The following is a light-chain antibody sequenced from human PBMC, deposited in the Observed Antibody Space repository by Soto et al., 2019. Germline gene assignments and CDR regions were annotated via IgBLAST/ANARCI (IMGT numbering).Light chain of an antibody. CDR2: EVS. V-gene: IGLV2-14*01. CDR3: NSYTSSSTVV. J-gene: IGLJ2*01. Sequence: QSALTQPASVSGSPGQSIAISCTGTSSDVGGYNYVSWYQQYPGKAPKLIIYEVSNQPSGVSNRFSGSKSGNTASLTISGLQGEDEADYYCNSYTSSSTVVFGGGTQLTVL. CDR1: SSDVGGYNY.